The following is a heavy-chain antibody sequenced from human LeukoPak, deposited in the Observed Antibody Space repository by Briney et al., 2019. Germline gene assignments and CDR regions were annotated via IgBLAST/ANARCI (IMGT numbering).Heavy chain of an antibody. Sequence: GGSLRLSCAASGFTFSSYAMHWVRQAPGKGLEWVAVISYDGSNKYYADPVKGRFTISRDNSKNTLYLQMNSLRAEDTAVYYCARDFRSAGYYDSSAQGAFDIWGQGTMVTVSS. CDR1: GFTFSSYA. D-gene: IGHD3-22*01. V-gene: IGHV3-30-3*01. J-gene: IGHJ3*02. CDR2: ISYDGSNK. CDR3: ARDFRSAGYYDSSAQGAFDI.